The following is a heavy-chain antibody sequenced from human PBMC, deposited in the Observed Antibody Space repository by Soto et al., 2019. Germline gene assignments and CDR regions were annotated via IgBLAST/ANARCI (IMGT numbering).Heavy chain of an antibody. CDR3: TKETTADFDY. J-gene: IGHJ4*02. CDR2: ISGSGGSR. V-gene: IGHV3-23*01. D-gene: IGHD6-13*01. CDR1: GVSFRIYA. Sequence: GSLELSCAASGVSFRIYAMDWFLQAPGKGLEWVSEISGSGGSRYYADSVKGRFTISRDNSMNTLYLQMNSLRAEDTAIYYCTKETTADFDYWGQGTLVTVFS.